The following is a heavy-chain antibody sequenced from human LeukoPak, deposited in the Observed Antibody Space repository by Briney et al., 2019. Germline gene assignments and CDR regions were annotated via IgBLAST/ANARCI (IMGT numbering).Heavy chain of an antibody. V-gene: IGHV5-51*07. Sequence: GESLKISCKGSGYSFTSYWIGWVHQMPGKGLEWMGIIYPGDSDTRYSPSFQGQVTISADKSISTAYLQWSSLKASDTAMYYCARQLGPSSSSWYGGYWGQGTLVTVSS. CDR2: IYPGDSDT. D-gene: IGHD6-13*01. CDR3: ARQLGPSSSSWYGGY. CDR1: GYSFTSYW. J-gene: IGHJ4*02.